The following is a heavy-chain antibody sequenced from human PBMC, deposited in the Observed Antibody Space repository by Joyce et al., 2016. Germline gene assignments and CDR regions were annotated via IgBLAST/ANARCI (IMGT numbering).Heavy chain of an antibody. D-gene: IGHD2-8*02. CDR3: ARGDLLD. Sequence: QVQVVQSGAEVKKPGASVKVSCRASGYPFTDYSIHGVRQAPGQGLECKGRINPKSGDTNYAQNFQGRVTMTRDTSINTAYMELSSLRSDDTAVYYCARGDLLDWGQGTIVTVSS. CDR2: INPKSGDT. V-gene: IGHV1-2*06. J-gene: IGHJ4*02. CDR1: GYPFTDYS.